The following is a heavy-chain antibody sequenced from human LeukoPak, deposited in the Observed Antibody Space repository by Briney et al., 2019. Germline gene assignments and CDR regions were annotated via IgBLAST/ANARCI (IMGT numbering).Heavy chain of an antibody. CDR1: GGSISSGDYY. D-gene: IGHD5-12*01. J-gene: IGHJ4*02. Sequence: SQTLSLTCTVSGGSISSGDYYWSWIRQPPGKGLEWIGYIYYSGSTNYNPSLKSRVTISVDTSKNQFSLKLSSVTAADTAVYYCARSGGYSGYDADYWGQGTLVTVSS. CDR2: IYYSGST. CDR3: ARSGGYSGYDADY. V-gene: IGHV4-61*08.